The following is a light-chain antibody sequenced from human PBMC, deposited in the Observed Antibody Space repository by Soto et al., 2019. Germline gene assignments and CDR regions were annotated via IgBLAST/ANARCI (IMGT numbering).Light chain of an antibody. CDR2: EVS. J-gene: IGLJ3*02. CDR1: SSDVGGYNY. Sequence: QSALTQPASVSGSPGQSITISCTGTSSDVGGYNYVSWYQQHPGKAPKLMIYEVSNRPSGVSNRFSGSKSGNTASLTISGLQAEDAAYYYCSSYTSSSTRVFGGGTKVTVL. V-gene: IGLV2-14*01. CDR3: SSYTSSSTRV.